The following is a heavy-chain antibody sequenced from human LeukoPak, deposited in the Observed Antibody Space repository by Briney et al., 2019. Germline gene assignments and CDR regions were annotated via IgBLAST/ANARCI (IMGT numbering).Heavy chain of an antibody. D-gene: IGHD6-13*01. CDR1: GFTVSSYA. CDR2: ISGSGGST. CDR3: AKGIAALEPYNWFDP. J-gene: IGHJ5*02. V-gene: IGHV3-23*01. Sequence: GGSLRLSCAASGFTVSSYAMSWVRQAPGKGLEWVSGISGSGGSTYYADSVKGRFTISRDNSKNTLYLQMNSLRAEDTAVYYCAKGIAALEPYNWFDPWGQGTLVTVSS.